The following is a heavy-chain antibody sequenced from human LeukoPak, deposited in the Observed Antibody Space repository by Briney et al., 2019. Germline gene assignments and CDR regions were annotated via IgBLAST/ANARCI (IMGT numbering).Heavy chain of an antibody. D-gene: IGHD6-6*01. J-gene: IGHJ3*02. Sequence: GGSLRLSCAASGFTFSSYDMHWVRQATGKGLEWVSAIGTAGDTYYPGSVKGRFTISRENAKNSLYLQMNSLRAGDTAVYYCARREYRTDAFDIWGQGTMVTVSS. CDR2: IGTAGDT. CDR3: ARREYRTDAFDI. CDR1: GFTFSSYD. V-gene: IGHV3-13*01.